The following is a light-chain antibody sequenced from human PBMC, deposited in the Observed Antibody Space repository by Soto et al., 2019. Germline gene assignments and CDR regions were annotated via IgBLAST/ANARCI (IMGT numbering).Light chain of an antibody. Sequence: DIQMTQSPSSLSASVGDRVAITCQASQDIKESLNWYQQKPGKAPKLLIFDASNLKTGVPSRFSGSGSGTDFTFTISSLQPEDIATYYCQQYRNLPITFGQGTRLDIK. CDR3: QQYRNLPIT. V-gene: IGKV1-33*01. CDR1: QDIKES. J-gene: IGKJ5*01. CDR2: DAS.